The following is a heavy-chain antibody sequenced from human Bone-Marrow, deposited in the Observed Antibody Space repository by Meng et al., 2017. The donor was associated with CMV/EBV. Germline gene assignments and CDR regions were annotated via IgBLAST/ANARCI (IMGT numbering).Heavy chain of an antibody. CDR1: GGSFSGYY. CDR3: ARAGIVVVPHGMDV. V-gene: IGHV4-34*01. CDR2: INHSGST. Sequence: SETLSLTCAVYGGSFSGYYWSWTRQPPGKGLEWIGEINHSGSTNYNPSLKSRVTISVDTSKNQFSLKLSSVTAADTAVYYCARAGIVVVPHGMDVWGQGTTVTVSS. D-gene: IGHD2-2*01. J-gene: IGHJ6*02.